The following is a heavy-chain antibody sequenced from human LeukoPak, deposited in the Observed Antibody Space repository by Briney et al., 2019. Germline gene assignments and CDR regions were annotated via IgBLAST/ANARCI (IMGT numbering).Heavy chain of an antibody. CDR2: INHSGST. V-gene: IGHV4-34*01. D-gene: IGHD4-17*01. J-gene: IGHJ4*02. CDR1: DGSISSYY. Sequence: SETLSLTCTVSDGSISSYYWSWIRQPPGKGLEWIGEINHSGSTNYNPSLKSRVTISVDTSRNQFSLKLSSVTAADTAVYYCARGRYGVYDYWGQGTLVTVSS. CDR3: ARGRYGVYDY.